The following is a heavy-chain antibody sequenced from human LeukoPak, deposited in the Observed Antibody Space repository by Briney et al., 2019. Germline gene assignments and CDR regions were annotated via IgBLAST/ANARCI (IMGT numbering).Heavy chain of an antibody. J-gene: IGHJ4*02. CDR3: ASYGPIVGSPFDY. Sequence: GASVKVSCKASGGTFSSYAISWVRQAPGQGLEWMGRIIPIFGTANYAQKFQGRVTITTDESTSTAYMELSRLRSDDTAVYYCASYGPIVGSPFDYWGQGTLVTVSS. CDR1: GGTFSSYA. V-gene: IGHV1-69*05. D-gene: IGHD3-22*01. CDR2: IIPIFGTA.